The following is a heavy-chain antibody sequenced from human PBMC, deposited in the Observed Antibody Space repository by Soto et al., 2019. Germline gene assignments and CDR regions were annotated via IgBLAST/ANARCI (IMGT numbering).Heavy chain of an antibody. CDR2: INPNSGGT. Sequence: ASVKVSCKASGYTFTGYYMHWVRQAPGQGLEWMGWINPNSGGTNYAQKFQGRVTMTRDTSISTAYMELSRLRSDDAAVYYCARVPTRTMVMLDYWGQGXLVTVPS. CDR3: ARVPTRTMVMLDY. D-gene: IGHD3-16*01. J-gene: IGHJ4*02. CDR1: GYTFTGYY. V-gene: IGHV1-2*02.